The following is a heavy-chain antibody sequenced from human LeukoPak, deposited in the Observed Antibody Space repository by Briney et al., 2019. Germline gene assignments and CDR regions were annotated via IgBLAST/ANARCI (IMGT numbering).Heavy chain of an antibody. V-gene: IGHV3-21*01. CDR1: GFTFSSYS. Sequence: GGSLRLPCAASGFTFSSYSMNWVRQAPGKGLEWVSSISSSSSYIYYADSVKGRFTISRDNAKNSLYLQMNSLRAEDTAVYYCARDPGNWFDPWGQGTLVTVSS. CDR3: ARDPGNWFDP. CDR2: ISSSSSYI. J-gene: IGHJ5*02.